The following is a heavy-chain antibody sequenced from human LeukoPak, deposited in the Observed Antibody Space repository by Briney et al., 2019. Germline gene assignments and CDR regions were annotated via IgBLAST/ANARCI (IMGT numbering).Heavy chain of an antibody. J-gene: IGHJ5*02. V-gene: IGHV3-33*01. CDR1: GFTFNHFG. Sequence: GGSLRLSCAASGFTFNHFGMNWVRQAPGKGLQWLAVIWFDGSNKFYADSVNGRFTISRAKNTLYLQMNSLRAEDTAVYYCARDVPHNWFDTWGQGTLVTVSS. CDR2: IWFDGSNK. CDR3: ARDVPHNWFDT.